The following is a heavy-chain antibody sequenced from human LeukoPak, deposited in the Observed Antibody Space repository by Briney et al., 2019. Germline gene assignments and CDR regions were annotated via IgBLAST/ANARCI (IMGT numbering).Heavy chain of an antibody. Sequence: GGSLRLSCVASTFTFNANWMSWVRQAPGQGLEWVATIKRDGIEKYYVDPVKGRFTISRDNAENSLYLQMNSLRADDTAVYYCARDLPPLIVGNSEDPFDYWGQGTLVTVSS. CDR1: TFTFNANW. CDR2: IKRDGIEK. V-gene: IGHV3-7*01. J-gene: IGHJ4*02. CDR3: ARDLPPLIVGNSEDPFDY. D-gene: IGHD1-26*01.